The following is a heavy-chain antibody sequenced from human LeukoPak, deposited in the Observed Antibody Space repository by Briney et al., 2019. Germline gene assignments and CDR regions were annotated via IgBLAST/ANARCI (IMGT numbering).Heavy chain of an antibody. D-gene: IGHD2-8*02. CDR2: ISWNSGSI. CDR3: ARGGVGSFDI. J-gene: IGHJ3*02. CDR1: GFTFDDYA. V-gene: IGHV3-9*01. Sequence: GGSLRLSCAASGFTFDDYAMHWVRQAPGKGLEWVPGISWNSGSIGYADSVKGRFAISRDNAKNTVYLQMNSLRAEDTAVYYCARGGVGSFDIWGQGTMVTVSS.